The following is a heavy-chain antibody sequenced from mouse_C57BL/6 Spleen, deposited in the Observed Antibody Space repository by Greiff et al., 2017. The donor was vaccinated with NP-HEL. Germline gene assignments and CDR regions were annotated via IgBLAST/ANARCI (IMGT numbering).Heavy chain of an antibody. CDR3: ARNSYYYGSSYREGYYAMDY. CDR1: GFSLTSYG. CDR2: IWSGGST. J-gene: IGHJ4*01. D-gene: IGHD1-1*01. V-gene: IGHV2-2*01. Sequence: QVHVKQSGPGLVQPSQSLSITCTVSGFSLTSYGVHWVRQSPGKGLEWLGVIWSGGSTDYNAAFISRLSISKDNSKSQVFSKMNSLQADDTAIYYCARNSYYYGSSYREGYYAMDYWGQGTSVTVSS.